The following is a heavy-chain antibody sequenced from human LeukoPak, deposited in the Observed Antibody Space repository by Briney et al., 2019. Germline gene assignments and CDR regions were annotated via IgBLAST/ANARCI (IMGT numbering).Heavy chain of an antibody. CDR3: GLSGYDSDYPDY. J-gene: IGHJ4*02. Sequence: ASVKVSFKASGYTLTSYYTHWVRQAPGQGLEWMGIINPSGGSTSYAQKFQGRVTMTRDMSTSTVYMELSSLRSEDTAVYYCGLSGYDSDYPDYWGQGTLVTVSS. D-gene: IGHD5-12*01. CDR2: INPSGGST. V-gene: IGHV1-46*01. CDR1: GYTLTSYY.